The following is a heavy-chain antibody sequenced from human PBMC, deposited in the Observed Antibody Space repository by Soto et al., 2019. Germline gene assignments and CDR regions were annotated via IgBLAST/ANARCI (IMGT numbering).Heavy chain of an antibody. D-gene: IGHD3-3*01. J-gene: IGHJ5*02. CDR1: GYTLTTYA. CDR3: ARGYDDFPTWFDP. Sequence: QVQLVQSRAEVKKPGASVRVSCKASGYTLTTYAMHWVRQAPGQSLEWMGWINAGNGNTKYSQKFQGRVTISRDTSATRAYMELSSLRSEDTAVYYCARGYDDFPTWFDPWGQGTLVTVSS. CDR2: INAGNGNT. V-gene: IGHV1-3*01.